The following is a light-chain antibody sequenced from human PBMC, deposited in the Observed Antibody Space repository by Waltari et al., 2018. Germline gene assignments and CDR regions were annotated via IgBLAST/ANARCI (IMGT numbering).Light chain of an antibody. CDR3: QQRADSST. CDR1: RGVRTY. Sequence: EIVLTQSPATLSLSPGDRATLSCRASRGVRTYLAWYQQNRGQAPRLLIYDTSHRAPGMPARFSGSGSGAGFTLTISSLEPEDFAVYYCQQRADSSTFGQGTKLEIK. J-gene: IGKJ2*01. CDR2: DTS. V-gene: IGKV3-11*01.